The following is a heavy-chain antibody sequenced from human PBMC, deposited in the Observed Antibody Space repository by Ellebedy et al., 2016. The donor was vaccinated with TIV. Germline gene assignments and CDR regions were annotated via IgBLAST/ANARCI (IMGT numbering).Heavy chain of an antibody. Sequence: GGSLRLSCAASGFSFSSYWMIWVRQAPGKGLEWVANMRQDGSHKYYADSVKGRFTISSDNARDSLYLQMNSLRAEDTAVYYCARDFGHSGYDLLDYWGQGTLVTVSS. V-gene: IGHV3-7*01. J-gene: IGHJ4*02. CDR3: ARDFGHSGYDLLDY. CDR2: MRQDGSHK. D-gene: IGHD5-12*01. CDR1: GFSFSSYW.